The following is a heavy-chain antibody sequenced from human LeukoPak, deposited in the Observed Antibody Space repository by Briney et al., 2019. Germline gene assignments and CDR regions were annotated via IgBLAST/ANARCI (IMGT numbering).Heavy chain of an antibody. D-gene: IGHD4-17*01. Sequence: GGSLRLSCVASRFTFGNFWMYWVRQAPGKGVVWVARINTGGSNTDYADSVKGRFTISRDNARNTLYLQMSSLRPEDTAVYYCTRATVTFDYWGQGTLVTVSS. V-gene: IGHV3-74*01. J-gene: IGHJ4*02. CDR1: RFTFGNFW. CDR2: INTGGSNT. CDR3: TRATVTFDY.